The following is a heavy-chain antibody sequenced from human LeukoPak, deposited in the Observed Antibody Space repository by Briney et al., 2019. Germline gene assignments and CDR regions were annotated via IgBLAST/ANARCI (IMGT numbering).Heavy chain of an antibody. V-gene: IGHV3-11*01. CDR3: ARDRGGTIKRGYSGYDRTYYFDY. J-gene: IGHJ4*02. CDR2: ISSSGSTI. CDR1: GFTFSDYY. D-gene: IGHD5-12*01. Sequence: GGSLRLSCAASGFTFSDYYMSWIRQAPGKGLEWVSYISSSGSTIYYADSVKGRFTISRDNAKNSLYLQMNSLRAEDTAVYYCARDRGGTIKRGYSGYDRTYYFDYWGQGTLVTVSS.